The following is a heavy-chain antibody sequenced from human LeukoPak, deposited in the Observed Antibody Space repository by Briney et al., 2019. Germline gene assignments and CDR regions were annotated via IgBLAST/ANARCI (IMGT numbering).Heavy chain of an antibody. CDR3: ARGGRVKRPSWYYYYMDV. D-gene: IGHD6-13*01. CDR2: MNPNSGNT. Sequence: ASVKVSCKASGYTFTSYDINWVRQATGQGLEWMGWMNPNSGNTGYAQKFQGRVTMTRNTSISTAYMELSSLRSEDTAVYYCARGGRVKRPSWYYYYMDVWGKGTTVTVSS. CDR1: GYTFTSYD. V-gene: IGHV1-8*01. J-gene: IGHJ6*03.